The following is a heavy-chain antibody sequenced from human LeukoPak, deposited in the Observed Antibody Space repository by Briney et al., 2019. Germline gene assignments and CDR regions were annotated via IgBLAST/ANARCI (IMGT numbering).Heavy chain of an antibody. CDR2: IRQDGTDK. J-gene: IGHJ4*02. CDR1: GFTFSKNG. V-gene: IGHV3-30*02. D-gene: IGHD1-26*01. CDR3: AKDFQWGLDY. Sequence: GGSLRLSCAASGFTFSKNGMHWVRQAPGKWLEWVAYIRQDGTDKYYADSVKGRFTISRDIRKNMLYLQMNSLRVEETAVYYCAKDFQWGLDYWGQGTPVTVSS.